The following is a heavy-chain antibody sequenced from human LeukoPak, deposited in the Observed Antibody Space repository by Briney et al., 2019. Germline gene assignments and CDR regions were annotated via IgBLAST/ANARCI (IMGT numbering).Heavy chain of an antibody. D-gene: IGHD3-10*01. J-gene: IGHJ4*02. CDR2: IYYSGST. Sequence: PSETLSLTCALSGGSFSGYSWSWVRQSPGKGLEWIGSIYYSGSTYYNPSLKSRVTISVDTSKNQFSLKLNSVTATDTAVYYCARHYGPWGQGTLVTVSS. CDR1: GGSFSGYS. CDR3: ARHYGP. V-gene: IGHV4-39*01.